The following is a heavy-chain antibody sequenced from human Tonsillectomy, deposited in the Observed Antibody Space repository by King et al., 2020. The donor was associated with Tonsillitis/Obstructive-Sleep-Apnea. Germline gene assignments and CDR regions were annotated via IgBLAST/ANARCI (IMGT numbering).Heavy chain of an antibody. D-gene: IGHD3-3*01. Sequence: QLVQSGAEVKKPGSSVKVSCKASGGTFNNYAISWVRQAPGQGLEWMGRIIPLLGIANSAQKFQGRVTITADKSTSTAYMELSSLRSEDPAVYYCARSPPYDFYFDYWGQGTLFTVSS. CDR1: GGTFNNYA. CDR2: IIPLLGIA. V-gene: IGHV1-69*04. J-gene: IGHJ4*02. CDR3: ARSPPYDFYFDY.